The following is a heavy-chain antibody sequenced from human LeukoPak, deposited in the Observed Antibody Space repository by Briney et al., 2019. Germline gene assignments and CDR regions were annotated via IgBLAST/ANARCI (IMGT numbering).Heavy chain of an antibody. V-gene: IGHV4-39*01. Sequence: SSEILSLTCTVSGGSISGSSYYWGWIRQPPGKGLKWIGSVYYDGSTYYNPSLKSRVAISVDTSNNQFSLKVNSVSAADTAIYFCARRTSPHGFDIWGQGTMVTVSS. J-gene: IGHJ3*02. CDR1: GGSISGSSYY. D-gene: IGHD1-14*01. CDR3: ARRTSPHGFDI. CDR2: VYYDGST.